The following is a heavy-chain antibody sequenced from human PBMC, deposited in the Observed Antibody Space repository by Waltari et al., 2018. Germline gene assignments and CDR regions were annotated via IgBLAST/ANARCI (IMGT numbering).Heavy chain of an antibody. CDR1: GYSISSGYY. Sequence: QVQLQESGPGLVKPSETLSLTCAVSGYSISSGYYWGWIRQPPGKGLEWIGSIYHSGSTYYNPAHKSRVTISVDTSKNQFSLKLSSVTAADTAVYYCARGRSRYGSGGSCYGVFAFDIWGQGTMVTVSS. CDR3: ARGRSRYGSGGSCYGVFAFDI. V-gene: IGHV4-38-2*01. CDR2: IYHSGST. D-gene: IGHD2-15*01. J-gene: IGHJ3*02.